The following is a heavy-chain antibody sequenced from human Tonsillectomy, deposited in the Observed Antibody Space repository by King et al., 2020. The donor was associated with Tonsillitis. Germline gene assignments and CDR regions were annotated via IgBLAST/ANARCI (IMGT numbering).Heavy chain of an antibody. Sequence: QLVQSGAELKKPGSSVKVSCKASGDTFSKDAISWVRLAPGQGLEWMGGIIPIFGAPNYAQKLQGRVIITADESTSTAYMELSSLRSEDTAVYYCARAVAYSSSWYAYFDSWGQGTLVTVSS. CDR1: GDTFSKDA. D-gene: IGHD6-13*01. J-gene: IGHJ4*02. CDR2: IIPIFGAP. CDR3: ARAVAYSSSWYAYFDS. V-gene: IGHV1-69*01.